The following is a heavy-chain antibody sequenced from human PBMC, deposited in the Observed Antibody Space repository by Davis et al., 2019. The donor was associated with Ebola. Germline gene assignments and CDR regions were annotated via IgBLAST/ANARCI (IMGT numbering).Heavy chain of an antibody. CDR1: GGSFSGYY. V-gene: IGHV4-34*01. CDR2: INHIGST. Sequence: SETLSLTCAVYGGSFSGYYWSWIRQPPGKGLEWIGEINHIGSTNYNPSLKSRVTISVDTSKNQFSLKLSSVTAADTAVYYCARHGPRGLDFDYWGQGTLVTVSS. CDR3: ARHGPRGLDFDY. J-gene: IGHJ4*02. D-gene: IGHD6-19*01.